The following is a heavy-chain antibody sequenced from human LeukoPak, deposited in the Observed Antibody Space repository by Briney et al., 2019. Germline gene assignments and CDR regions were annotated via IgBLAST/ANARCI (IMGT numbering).Heavy chain of an antibody. D-gene: IGHD3-22*01. V-gene: IGHV5-51*01. CDR2: IYPGDSDT. Sequence: GESLKISCKGSGYSFTSYWIGWVRQMPGKGLEWMGIIYPGDSDTRYSPSFQGQVTISADKSISTAYLQWSSLKAPDTAMYYCARLRSYYDSSGQTYYFDYWGQGTLVTVSS. CDR1: GYSFTSYW. J-gene: IGHJ4*02. CDR3: ARLRSYYDSSGQTYYFDY.